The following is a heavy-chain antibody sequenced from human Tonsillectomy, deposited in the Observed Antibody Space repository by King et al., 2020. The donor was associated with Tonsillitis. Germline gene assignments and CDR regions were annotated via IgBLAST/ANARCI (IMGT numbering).Heavy chain of an antibody. CDR1: GFTFGDYA. CDR2: IRSKTYGGTK. V-gene: IGHV3-49*04. J-gene: IGHJ5*02. D-gene: IGHD3-10*01. CDR3: TRDFGLLWFGGLLYGKFDP. Sequence: GQLVQSGGGLVQPGRSLRLSCTASGFTFGDYAMSWVRQAPGKGLEWVGFIRSKTYGGTKEYAASVKGRFTISRDDSTSIAYLQMNSLKTEDTAVYYCTRDFGLLWFGGLLYGKFDPWGQGTLVTVSS.